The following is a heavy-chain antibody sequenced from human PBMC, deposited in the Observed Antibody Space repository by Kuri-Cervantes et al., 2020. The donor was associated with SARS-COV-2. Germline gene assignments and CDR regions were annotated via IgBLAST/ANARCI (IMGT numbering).Heavy chain of an antibody. CDR3: AKDYYDSSGYYDAFDI. Sequence: GGSLRLSCAVSGFTFTSHAMHWVRQAPGKGLEWVALISYDGSNKFYADSVKGRFTISRDNSKNTLYLQMNSLRAEDTAVYYCAKDYYDSSGYYDAFDIWGQGTMVTVSS. D-gene: IGHD3-22*01. CDR2: ISYDGSNK. J-gene: IGHJ3*02. V-gene: IGHV3-30*18. CDR1: GFTFTSHA.